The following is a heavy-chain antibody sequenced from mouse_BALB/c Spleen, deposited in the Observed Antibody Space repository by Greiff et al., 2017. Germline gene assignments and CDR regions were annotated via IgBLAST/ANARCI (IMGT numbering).Heavy chain of an antibody. CDR2: ISSGSSTI. D-gene: IGHD2-4*01. CDR3: ARRVSTMITTGMDY. J-gene: IGHJ4*01. Sequence: EVMLVESGGGLVQPGGSRKLSCAASGFTFSSFGMHWVRQAPEKGLEWVAYISSGSSTIYYAYTVKGRFTISRDNPKNTLFLQMTSLRSEDTAMYYCARRVSTMITTGMDYWGQGTSVTVSS. CDR1: GFTFSSFG. V-gene: IGHV5-17*02.